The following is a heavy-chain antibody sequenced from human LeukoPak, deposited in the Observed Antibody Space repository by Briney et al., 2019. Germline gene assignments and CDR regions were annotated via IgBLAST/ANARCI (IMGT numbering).Heavy chain of an antibody. J-gene: IGHJ4*02. V-gene: IGHV4-38-2*02. Sequence: SETLSLTCTISGYSISSGYYWGWIRQPPGKGLEWIGSIYHSGSTYSNPSLKSRVTTSLDTSENQFSLKLSSVTAADTAVYYCARDLYSSGWGYFDYWGQGTLVTVSS. CDR3: ARDLYSSGWGYFDY. D-gene: IGHD6-19*01. CDR2: IYHSGST. CDR1: GYSISSGYY.